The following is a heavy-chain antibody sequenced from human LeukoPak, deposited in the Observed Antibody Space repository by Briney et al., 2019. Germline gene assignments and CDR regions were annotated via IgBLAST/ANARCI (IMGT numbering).Heavy chain of an antibody. CDR1: GGCISSYY. D-gene: IGHD3-10*01. V-gene: IGHV4-59*08. Sequence: SETLSLTCTVSGGCISSYYWSWIRQPPGKGLEWIGYIYYSGSTNYNPSLKSRVTISVDTSKNQFSLKLSSVTAADTAVYYCARGTVLLWFGELKAGWFDPWGQGTLVTVSS. CDR2: IYYSGST. J-gene: IGHJ5*02. CDR3: ARGTVLLWFGELKAGWFDP.